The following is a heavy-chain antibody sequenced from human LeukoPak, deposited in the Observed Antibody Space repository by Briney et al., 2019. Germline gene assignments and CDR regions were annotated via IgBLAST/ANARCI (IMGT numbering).Heavy chain of an antibody. CDR1: GGSISSSSYY. V-gene: IGHV4-39*01. CDR2: IYYSGST. Sequence: SETLSLTCTVSGGSISSSSYYWGWIRQPPGKGLEWIGSIYYSGSTYYNPSLKSRVTISVDTSKNQFSLKLSSVTAANTAVYYCARRLGFYLRDGATTGMDVWGKGTTVTGSS. D-gene: IGHD4/OR15-4a*01. J-gene: IGHJ6*03. CDR3: ARRLGFYLRDGATTGMDV.